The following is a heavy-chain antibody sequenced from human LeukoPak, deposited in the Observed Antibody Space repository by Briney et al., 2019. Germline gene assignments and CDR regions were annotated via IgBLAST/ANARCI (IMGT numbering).Heavy chain of an antibody. CDR2: ISSDGSST. J-gene: IGHJ4*02. D-gene: IGHD1-26*01. V-gene: IGHV3-74*01. CDR1: GFIFSNYW. CDR3: ARITGTYYRF. Sequence: GGSLRLSCAASGFIFSNYWMHWVRQAPGKGLVWVSHISSDGSSTSYADSVKGRFTISRDNAKITLYLQMNSLRVEDTAVYYCARITGTYYRFWGQGTLVTVSS.